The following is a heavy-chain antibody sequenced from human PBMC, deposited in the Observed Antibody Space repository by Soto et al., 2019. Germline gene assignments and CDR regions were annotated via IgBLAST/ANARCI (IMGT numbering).Heavy chain of an antibody. CDR1: GGSISSSSYY. CDR3: ARHGGDIVVVPAARGAFDI. CDR2: IYYSGST. D-gene: IGHD2-2*01. Sequence: QLQLQESGPGLVKPSETLSLTCTVSGGSISSSSYYWGWIRQPPGKGLEWIGSIYYSGSTYYNPSLKSRVTISVDTSKNQFSLKLSSVTAADTAVYYCARHGGDIVVVPAARGAFDIWGQGTMVTVSS. V-gene: IGHV4-39*01. J-gene: IGHJ3*02.